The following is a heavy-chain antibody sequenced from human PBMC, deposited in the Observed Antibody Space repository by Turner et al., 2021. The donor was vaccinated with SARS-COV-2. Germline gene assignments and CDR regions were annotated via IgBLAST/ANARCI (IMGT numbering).Heavy chain of an antibody. D-gene: IGHD3-10*01. Sequence: QVQLQESGPGLVKPSGTLSLTCGVSGASISRDWWSWVRQPPGEGLEWIGEFSHDVRTNYSPSLQSRVTMSVDESMNQFSLRLTSVTAADTAVYYCARAVRGVFGFNSWGQGILVTVSP. CDR1: GASISRDW. CDR2: FSHDVRT. V-gene: IGHV4-4*02. J-gene: IGHJ4*02. CDR3: ARAVRGVFGFNS.